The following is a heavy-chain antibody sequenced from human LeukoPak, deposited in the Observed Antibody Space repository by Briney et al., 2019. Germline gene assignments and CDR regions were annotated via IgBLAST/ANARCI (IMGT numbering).Heavy chain of an antibody. CDR2: IKQDGSEK. D-gene: IGHD1-26*01. CDR3: ARAGGTYYCIAFDI. V-gene: IGHV3-7*01. Sequence: GGSLRLSCAASGFTFSSYWMSWVRQAPGKGLEWVAIIKQDGSEKYYVDSVKGRFTISRDNAKNSLYLQMNSLRAEDTAVYYCARAGGTYYCIAFDIWGQGTMVTVSS. CDR1: GFTFSSYW. J-gene: IGHJ3*02.